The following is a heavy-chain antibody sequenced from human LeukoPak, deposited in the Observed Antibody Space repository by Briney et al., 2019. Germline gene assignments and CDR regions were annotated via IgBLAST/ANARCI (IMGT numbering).Heavy chain of an antibody. CDR2: INHSGST. CDR3: ARGKRWIQLRGAFDI. D-gene: IGHD5-18*01. CDR1: GGSFSGYY. J-gene: IGHJ3*02. Sequence: SETLSLTCAVYGGSFSGYYWSWIRQPPGKGLEWIGEINHSGSTNYNPSLKSRVTISVDTSKSQFSLKLSSVTAADTAVYYCARGKRWIQLRGAFDIWGQGTMVTVSS. V-gene: IGHV4-34*01.